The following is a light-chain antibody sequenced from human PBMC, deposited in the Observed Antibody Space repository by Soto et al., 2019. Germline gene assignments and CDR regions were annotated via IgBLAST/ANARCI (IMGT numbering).Light chain of an antibody. V-gene: IGLV2-14*01. Sequence: QSVLTQPASVSGSPGQSITISCTGTSSDVGGYNYVSWYQQHPGKAPKLMIYDVSNRPSGVSNRCSGSKSGNTASLTISGLQAEDEADYYCSSYTRSSFYVFGTGTKVTVL. CDR2: DVS. CDR3: SSYTRSSFYV. CDR1: SSDVGGYNY. J-gene: IGLJ1*01.